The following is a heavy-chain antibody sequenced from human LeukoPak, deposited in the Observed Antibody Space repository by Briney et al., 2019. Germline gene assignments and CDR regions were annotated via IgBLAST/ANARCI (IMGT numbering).Heavy chain of an antibody. CDR2: IYYSGST. Sequence: SETLSLTFTVSGGSISSYYWSWIRQPPEKGLEWIGYIYYSGSTNYNPSLKSRVTISVDTSKNQFSLKLSSVTAADTAVYYCARALGYCSGGSCYSGLGYWGQGTLVTVSS. CDR1: GGSISSYY. V-gene: IGHV4-59*01. D-gene: IGHD2-15*01. CDR3: ARALGYCSGGSCYSGLGY. J-gene: IGHJ4*02.